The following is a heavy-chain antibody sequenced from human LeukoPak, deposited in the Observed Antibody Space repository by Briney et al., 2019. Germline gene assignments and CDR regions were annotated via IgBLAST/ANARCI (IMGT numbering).Heavy chain of an antibody. Sequence: GGSLRLSCAASGFTFSGSAMHWVRQASGKGLEWVGRIRSKANSYATAYAASVKGRFTISRDDSKNTAYLQMNSLKTEDTAVYYCTRHTSIAARPGLPAPDFDYWGQGTLVTVSS. J-gene: IGHJ4*02. CDR1: GFTFSGSA. D-gene: IGHD6-6*01. V-gene: IGHV3-73*01. CDR2: IRSKANSYAT. CDR3: TRHTSIAARPGLPAPDFDY.